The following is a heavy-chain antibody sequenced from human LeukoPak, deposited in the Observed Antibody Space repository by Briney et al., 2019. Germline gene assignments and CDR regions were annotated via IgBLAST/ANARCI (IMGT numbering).Heavy chain of an antibody. J-gene: IGHJ6*02. CDR3: ARQYCGGDCQYYYYGMDV. CDR1: GGSISSYY. V-gene: IGHV4-59*08. CDR2: IYYSGST. Sequence: SETLSLTCTVSGGSISSYYWSWIRQPPGKGLEWIGYIYYSGSTNYNPSLKSRVTISVDTSKNQFSLKLSSVTAADTAVYYCARQYCGGDCQYYYYGMDVWGQGTTVTVSS. D-gene: IGHD2-21*02.